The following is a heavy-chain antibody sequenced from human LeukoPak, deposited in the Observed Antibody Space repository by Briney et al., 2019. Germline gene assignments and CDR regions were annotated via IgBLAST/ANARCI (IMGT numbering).Heavy chain of an antibody. V-gene: IGHV3-11*01. D-gene: IGHD5-12*01. J-gene: IGHJ6*02. CDR1: GFTFSDYY. CDR3: ARDRVDPFYGMDV. CDR2: ISSSGSTI. Sequence: PGGSLRLSCAASGFTFSDYYMSWIRQAPGKGLEWASYISSSGSTIYYADSVKGRFTISRDNAKNSLYLQMNSLRAEDTAVYYCARDRVDPFYGMDVWGQGTTVTVSS.